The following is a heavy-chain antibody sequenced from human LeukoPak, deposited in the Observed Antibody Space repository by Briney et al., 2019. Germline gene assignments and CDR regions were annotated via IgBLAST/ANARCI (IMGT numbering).Heavy chain of an antibody. D-gene: IGHD3-10*01. CDR1: GYTFTAYY. Sequence: ASVKVSCKASGYTFTAYYMHWVRQAPGQGLEWMGWINPNSGGTNYAQKFQGRVTMTRGTSISTAYMELSRLSSDDTAVYYCARDGPGSGKTYFDYWGQGTLVTVSS. CDR3: ARDGPGSGKTYFDY. V-gene: IGHV1-2*02. CDR2: INPNSGGT. J-gene: IGHJ4*02.